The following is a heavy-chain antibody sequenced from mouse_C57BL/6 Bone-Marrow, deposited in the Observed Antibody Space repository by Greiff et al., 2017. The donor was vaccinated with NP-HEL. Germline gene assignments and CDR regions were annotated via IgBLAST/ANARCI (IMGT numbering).Heavy chain of an antibody. V-gene: IGHV3-6*01. CDR1: GYSITSGYY. CDR2: ISYDGSN. D-gene: IGHD4-1*01. J-gene: IGHJ2*01. Sequence: EVHLVESGPGLVKPSQSLSLTCSVTGYSITSGYYWNWIRQFPGNKLEWMGYISYDGSNNYNPSLKNRISITRDTSKNQFFLKLNSVTTEDTATYYCVGFDYWGKGTTLTVSS. CDR3: VGFDY.